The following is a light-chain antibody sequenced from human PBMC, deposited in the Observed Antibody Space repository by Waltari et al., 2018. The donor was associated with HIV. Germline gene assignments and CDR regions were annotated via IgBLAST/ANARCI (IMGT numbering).Light chain of an antibody. V-gene: IGKV1-39*01. Sequence: DIQMTQSPSSLSASVGDRVTITCRSGQNIAKYLHWYQQKPGRAPELLIYAASTLQSGVPSRFSGSVSGTDFTLTISSLQAEDFATYYCQQTYSDQRTFGQGTKVQMK. CDR3: QQTYSDQRT. J-gene: IGKJ1*01. CDR2: AAS. CDR1: QNIAKY.